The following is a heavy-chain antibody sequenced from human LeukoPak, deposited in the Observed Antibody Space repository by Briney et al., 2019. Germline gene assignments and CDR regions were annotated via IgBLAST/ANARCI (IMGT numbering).Heavy chain of an antibody. CDR2: IVPILGFT. CDR3: AREIGGGPYYFDY. V-gene: IGHV1-69*04. J-gene: IGHJ4*02. CDR1: GYTFTSYG. Sequence: SVKVSCKASGYTFTSYGITWVRQAPGQGLEWMGRIVPILGFTNYPQRFEGKVTLTADKSTATAYMELSSLTSEDTAVYYCAREIGGGPYYFDYWGQGTLVTVSS. D-gene: IGHD2/OR15-2a*01.